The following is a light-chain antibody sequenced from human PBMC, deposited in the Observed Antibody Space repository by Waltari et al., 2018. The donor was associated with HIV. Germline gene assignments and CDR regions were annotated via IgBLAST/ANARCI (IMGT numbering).Light chain of an antibody. Sequence: NFILTQSHSVSASPGKTVTISCTRSSGGIGSTYIQWYQQRPGRSPDTVIYEDSQRPSGVPNQFSGSVDSSSNSASLTISGLKTEDEADYFCQSYDGTTVVFGGGTRLTVL. V-gene: IGLV6-57*01. J-gene: IGLJ2*01. CDR2: EDS. CDR3: QSYDGTTVV. CDR1: SGGIGSTY.